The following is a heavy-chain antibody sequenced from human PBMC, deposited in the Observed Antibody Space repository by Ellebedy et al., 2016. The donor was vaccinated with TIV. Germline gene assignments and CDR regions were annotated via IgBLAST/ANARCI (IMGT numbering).Heavy chain of an antibody. CDR1: GGTFNNYA. Sequence: AASVKVSCKASGGTFNNYAISWVRQAPGQGLEWMGGIIPIFGTANYAQKFRGRVTITADESTSTAYMELSGLRSDDTAVYYCARLGQWLVNGSYVMDVWGQGTTVTVSS. D-gene: IGHD6-19*01. CDR2: IIPIFGTA. V-gene: IGHV1-69*13. CDR3: ARLGQWLVNGSYVMDV. J-gene: IGHJ6*02.